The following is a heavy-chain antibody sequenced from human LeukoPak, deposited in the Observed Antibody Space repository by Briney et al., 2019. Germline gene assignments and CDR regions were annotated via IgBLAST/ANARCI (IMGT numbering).Heavy chain of an antibody. CDR2: INPNSGGT. CDR1: GYTFTGYY. Sequence: ASVKVSCKASGYTFTGYYMHWVRQAPGQGLEWMGWINPNSGGTNYAQKFQGRVTMTRDTSISPAYMELSRLRSDDTAVYYSARYGSSGYLDDYWGQGTLVTVSS. J-gene: IGHJ4*02. D-gene: IGHD3-22*01. V-gene: IGHV1-2*02. CDR3: ARYGSSGYLDDY.